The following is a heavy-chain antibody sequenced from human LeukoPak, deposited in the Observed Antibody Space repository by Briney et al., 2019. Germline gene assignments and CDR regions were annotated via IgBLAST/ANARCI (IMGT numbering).Heavy chain of an antibody. CDR2: IYYTGST. V-gene: IGHV4-31*03. J-gene: IGHJ4*02. CDR1: GGSISSGGYY. Sequence: SETLSLTCTVSGGSISSGGYYWSWIRQHPGKGLEWIGHIYYTGSTYYNPSLKSRVTISPDTSKDQFSLKLSSVTAADTAVYYCARYYCGGDCYSGYFDYWGQGTLVTVSS. CDR3: ARYYCGGDCYSGYFDY. D-gene: IGHD2-21*02.